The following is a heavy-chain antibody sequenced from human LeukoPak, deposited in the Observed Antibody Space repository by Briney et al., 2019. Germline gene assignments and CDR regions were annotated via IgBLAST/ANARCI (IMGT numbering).Heavy chain of an antibody. D-gene: IGHD3-10*01. Sequence: SLRLSCAASGFTFDDYAMHWVRQALGKGLEWVSGISWNSGSIGYADSVKGRFTISRDNAKNSLYLQMNSLRAEDTALYYCAKGNYYGSGSYFPFDYWGQGTLVTVSS. CDR2: ISWNSGSI. J-gene: IGHJ4*02. CDR1: GFTFDDYA. CDR3: AKGNYYGSGSYFPFDY. V-gene: IGHV3-9*01.